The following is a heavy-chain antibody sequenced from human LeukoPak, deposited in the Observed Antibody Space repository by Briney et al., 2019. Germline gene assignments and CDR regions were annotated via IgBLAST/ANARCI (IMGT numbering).Heavy chain of an antibody. CDR1: GYTLTELS. CDR2: FDPEDGET. Sequence: ASVKVSCKVSGYTLTELSMHWVRQAPGKGLEWMGGFDPEDGETIYAQKFQGRVTMTEDTSTDTAYMELSSLRSEDTAVYYCAREGSSPPYYYYYMDVWGKGTTVTVSS. J-gene: IGHJ6*03. V-gene: IGHV1-24*01. D-gene: IGHD2-2*01. CDR3: AREGSSPPYYYYYMDV.